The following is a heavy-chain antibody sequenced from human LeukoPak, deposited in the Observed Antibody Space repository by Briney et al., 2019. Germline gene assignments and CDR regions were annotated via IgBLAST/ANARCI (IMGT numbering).Heavy chain of an antibody. D-gene: IGHD3-10*01. J-gene: IGHJ4*02. CDR1: GGSVSSGSYY. Sequence: SETLSLTCNVSGGSVSSGSYYWSWIRQPPGKGLEWIGYIYYSGSTNYNPSLKSRVTISVDTSKNQFSLKLSSVTAADTAVYYCARSTGSQLLWFGEFDYWGQGTLVTVSS. CDR2: IYYSGST. V-gene: IGHV4-61*01. CDR3: ARSTGSQLLWFGEFDY.